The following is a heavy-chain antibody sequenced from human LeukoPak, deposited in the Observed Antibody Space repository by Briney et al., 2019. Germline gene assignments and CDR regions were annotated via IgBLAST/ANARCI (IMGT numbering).Heavy chain of an antibody. CDR2: IYYSGST. D-gene: IGHD6-19*01. CDR1: GGSISSSSYY. CDR3: ARIAHPRSSGWYPISTWFDP. Sequence: SETLSLTCTVSGGSISSSSYYWGWIRQPPGKGLEWIGSIYYSGSTYYNPSLKSRVTISVDTSKNQFSLKLSSVTAADTAVYYCARIAHPRSSGWYPISTWFDPWGQGTLVTVSS. J-gene: IGHJ5*02. V-gene: IGHV4-39*07.